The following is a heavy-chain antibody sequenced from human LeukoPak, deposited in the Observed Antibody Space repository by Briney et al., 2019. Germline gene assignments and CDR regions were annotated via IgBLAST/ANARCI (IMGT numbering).Heavy chain of an antibody. V-gene: IGHV1-2*02. CDR1: EYTFTGYY. CDR3: ATLAYCGGDCYSNYYYYYMDV. CDR2: INPNSGGT. D-gene: IGHD2-21*02. Sequence: GASVKVSCKASEYTFTGYYMHWVRQAPGQGLEWMGWINPNSGGTNYAQKFQGRVTMTRDTSISTAYMELSRLRSDDTAVYYCATLAYCGGDCYSNYYYYYMDVWGKGTTVTVSS. J-gene: IGHJ6*03.